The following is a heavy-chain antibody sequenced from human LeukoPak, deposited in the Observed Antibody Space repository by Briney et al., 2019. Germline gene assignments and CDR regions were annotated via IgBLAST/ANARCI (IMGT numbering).Heavy chain of an antibody. J-gene: IGHJ4*02. D-gene: IGHD4-23*01. Sequence: ASVKVSCKPSVYTFTSYGISWVRQAPGQGLEWMGWINPYNGNTNSAQKVQGRVTMTTDTSTSTAYMELRSLRSDDTAVYYCARHPGGNPYFFDYWGQGTLVTVSS. CDR3: ARHPGGNPYFFDY. V-gene: IGHV1-18*01. CDR2: INPYNGNT. CDR1: VYTFTSYG.